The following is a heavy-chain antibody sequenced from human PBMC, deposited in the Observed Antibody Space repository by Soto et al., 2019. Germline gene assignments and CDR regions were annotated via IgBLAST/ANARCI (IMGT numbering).Heavy chain of an antibody. D-gene: IGHD3-16*01. V-gene: IGHV2-5*02. CDR2: IYWDDDK. J-gene: IGHJ4*02. CDR3: AHYNGGTYLFDF. CDR1: GFSFSTSGVA. Sequence: QITLKESRPTLVKPTQTLTQTCTFSGFSFSTSGVAGNWIRQPPGKALEWLALIYWDDDKRYNPSLRNRLTITKDTAKTQVVLKLTNMDPVDTATYYCAHYNGGTYLFDFWGQGTLVTVSS.